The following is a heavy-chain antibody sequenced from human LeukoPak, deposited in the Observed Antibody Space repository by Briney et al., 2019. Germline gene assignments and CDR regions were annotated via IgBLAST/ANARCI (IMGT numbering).Heavy chain of an antibody. Sequence: GGTLRLSCAASGFTFRTYGMSWVRQAPGKGLEWVSAISGSGGSTYYADSVKGRFTISRDNSKNTLYLQMNSLRAEDTAVYYCVGGYGDYQPSDAFDIWGQGTMVTVSS. CDR2: ISGSGGST. V-gene: IGHV3-23*01. CDR3: VGGYGDYQPSDAFDI. CDR1: GFTFRTYG. D-gene: IGHD4-17*01. J-gene: IGHJ3*02.